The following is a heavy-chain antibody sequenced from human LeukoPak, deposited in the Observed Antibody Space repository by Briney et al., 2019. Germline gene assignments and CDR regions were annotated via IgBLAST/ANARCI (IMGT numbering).Heavy chain of an antibody. D-gene: IGHD3-22*01. J-gene: IGHJ4*02. CDR2: INGVGATT. V-gene: IGHV3-74*01. CDR1: GFTFSSYW. CDR3: ARWDSSGYYSLDD. Sequence: GGFLRLSCAASGFTFSSYWMHWVRQAPGKGLVWVSRINGVGATTDYADSVKGRFTISRDNAKNTLYLQMNSLRAEDTAVYYCARWDSSGYYSLDDWGQGTLVTVSS.